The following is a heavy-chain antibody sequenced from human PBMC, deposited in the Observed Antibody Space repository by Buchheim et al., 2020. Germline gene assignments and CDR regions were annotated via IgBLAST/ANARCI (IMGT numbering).Heavy chain of an antibody. D-gene: IGHD6-19*01. V-gene: IGHV3-48*04. CDR3: ARAILAVAASLDY. J-gene: IGHJ4*02. CDR2: ISRSSSRR. CDR1: GFTFSSYS. Sequence: EVQLVESGGGLVQPGGSLRLSCAASGFTFSSYSMNWVRQAPGKGLEWVSYISRSSSRRYDADSVKGRFTISRDNAKKSLYLQMNSLRAEDTAVYYCARAILAVAASLDYGGQGTL.